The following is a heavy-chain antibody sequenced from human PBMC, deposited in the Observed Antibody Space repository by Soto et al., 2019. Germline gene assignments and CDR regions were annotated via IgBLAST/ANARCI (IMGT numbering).Heavy chain of an antibody. D-gene: IGHD3-22*01. CDR2: IIPIFGTA. Sequence: SVKVSCKASGGTFSSYAISWVRQAPGQGLEWMGGIIPIFGTANYAQKFQGRVTITADKSTSTAYMELSSLRSEDTAVYYCARSDESGRARIVVVTDYYYGMDVWGQGTTVTVSS. CDR1: GGTFSSYA. V-gene: IGHV1-69*06. CDR3: ARSDESGRARIVVVTDYYYGMDV. J-gene: IGHJ6*02.